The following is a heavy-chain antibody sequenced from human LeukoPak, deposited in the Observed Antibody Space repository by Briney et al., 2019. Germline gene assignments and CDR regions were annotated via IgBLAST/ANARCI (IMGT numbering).Heavy chain of an antibody. V-gene: IGHV3-30*18. D-gene: IGHD2-2*01. CDR3: AKGYCSSTSCFDYSYHMDV. CDR1: GFTFSSYG. J-gene: IGHJ6*03. CDR2: ISYDGSNK. Sequence: PGGSLRLSCAASGFTFSSYGMHWVRQAPGKGLEWVAVISYDGSNKYYADSVKGRFTISRDNSKNTLYLQMNSLRAEDTAVYYCAKGYCSSTSCFDYSYHMDVWGKGTTVTVSS.